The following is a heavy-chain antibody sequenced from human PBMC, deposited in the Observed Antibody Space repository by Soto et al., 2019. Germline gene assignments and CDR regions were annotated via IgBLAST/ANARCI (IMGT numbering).Heavy chain of an antibody. D-gene: IGHD5-18*01. J-gene: IGHJ4*02. CDR2: IYHSGST. Sequence: PSETLSLTCAFSGGSISSGGYSWSWIRQPPGKGLEWIGYIYHSGSTYYNPSLKSRVTISVDRSKNQFSLKLSSVTAADTAVYYCARGSGYSYGYYLDYWGQGTLVTVSS. CDR1: GGSISSGGYS. V-gene: IGHV4-30-2*01. CDR3: ARGSGYSYGYYLDY.